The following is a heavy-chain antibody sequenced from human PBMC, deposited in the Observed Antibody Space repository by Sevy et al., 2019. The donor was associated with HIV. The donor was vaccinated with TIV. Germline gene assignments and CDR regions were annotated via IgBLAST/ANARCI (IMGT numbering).Heavy chain of an antibody. V-gene: IGHV3-21*01. Sequence: GGSLRLSCEASGFTFSSYSMNWVRQAPGKGLEWVSSISSSSSYIYYADSVKGRFTISRDNAKNSLYLQMNSLRAEDTAVYYCARERRNWNDFDYWGQGTLVTVSS. CDR1: GFTFSSYS. J-gene: IGHJ4*02. CDR3: ARERRNWNDFDY. CDR2: ISSSSSYI. D-gene: IGHD1-20*01.